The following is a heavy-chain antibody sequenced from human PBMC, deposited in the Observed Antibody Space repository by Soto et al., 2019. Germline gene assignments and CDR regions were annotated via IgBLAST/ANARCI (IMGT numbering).Heavy chain of an antibody. CDR1: GGTLSSFINYP. D-gene: IGHD3-3*01. V-gene: IGHV1-69*06. Sequence: KVSCKASGGTLSSFINYPINWVRQAPGQGLEWMGGIVPNVGTVNYAQKFQGRVTITADKSTGTAYMEVSSLRSEDTALYYCARRDTSGFLRYFDNWGQGTLVTVSS. CDR3: ARRDTSGFLRYFDN. CDR2: IVPNVGTV. J-gene: IGHJ4*02.